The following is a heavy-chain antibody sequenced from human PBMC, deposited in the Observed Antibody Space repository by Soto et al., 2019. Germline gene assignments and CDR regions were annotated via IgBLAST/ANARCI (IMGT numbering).Heavy chain of an antibody. D-gene: IGHD4-4*01. J-gene: IGHJ4*02. V-gene: IGHV1-69*02. Sequence: QVQLVQSGAEVKKPGSSVKVSCKASGGTFSSYTISWVRQAPGQGLEWMGRIIPILGIANYAQKFQGRVTITADKSTSTAYMELSSLRSEDTAVYYCARRRNSSRGSVPDIWGQGTLVTVSS. CDR1: GGTFSSYT. CDR3: ARRRNSSRGSVPDI. CDR2: IIPILGIA.